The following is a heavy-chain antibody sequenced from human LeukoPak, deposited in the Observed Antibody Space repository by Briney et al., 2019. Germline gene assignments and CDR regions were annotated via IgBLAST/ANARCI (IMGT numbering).Heavy chain of an antibody. V-gene: IGHV3-48*01. CDR1: EFTFSSYS. Sequence: PGGSLRLSCAASEFTFSSYSMNWVRQAPGKGLEWVSYITNSGNSKSYADSVKGRFTISRDNTKNSLYLQMNSLRAEDTAVYYCARDKIVGATNFDYWGQGTLVTVSS. J-gene: IGHJ4*02. CDR2: ITNSGNSK. D-gene: IGHD1-26*01. CDR3: ARDKIVGATNFDY.